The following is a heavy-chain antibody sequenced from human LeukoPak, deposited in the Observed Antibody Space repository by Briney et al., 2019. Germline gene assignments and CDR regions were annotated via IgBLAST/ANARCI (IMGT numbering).Heavy chain of an antibody. J-gene: IGHJ4*02. D-gene: IGHD3-22*01. CDR1: GGSISSYY. V-gene: IGHV4-59*01. CDR2: IYYSGST. CDR3: AHSSGYYGDDY. Sequence: PSETLSLTCTVSGGSISSYYWSWIRQPPGKGLEWIGYIYYSGSTNYNPSLKSRVTISVDTSKNQFSLKLSSVTAADTAVYYCAHSSGYYGDDYWGQGTLVTVSS.